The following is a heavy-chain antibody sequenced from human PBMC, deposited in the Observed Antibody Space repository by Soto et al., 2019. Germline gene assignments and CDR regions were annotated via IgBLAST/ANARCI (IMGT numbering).Heavy chain of an antibody. D-gene: IGHD6-13*01. CDR1: GFTFSSHP. Sequence: EVQLVESGGGLIQPGGSLRLSCVASGFTFSSHPMNWVRQAPGKGLEWISYISSTSDRTIYADSVKGRFSISRDNAANSVYLQMNGLRAEDTAVYYCARGKVGIWMDYWGQGTLVIASS. CDR2: ISSTSDRTI. V-gene: IGHV3-48*01. CDR3: ARGKVGIWMDY. J-gene: IGHJ4*02.